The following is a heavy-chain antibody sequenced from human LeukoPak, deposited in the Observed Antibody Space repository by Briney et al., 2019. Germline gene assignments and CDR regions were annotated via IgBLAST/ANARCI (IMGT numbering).Heavy chain of an antibody. V-gene: IGHV1-2*02. Sequence: ASVKVSCKASGYTFPGYYVHWVRQAPGQGLEWMGWINPNNGGTNYAQKFQGRVTMTRDTSIRTAYMELSRLRSDDTAVYYCARGRGTLSSSWSLHWGQGTLVTVSS. CDR1: GYTFPGYY. CDR3: ARGRGTLSSSWSLH. J-gene: IGHJ4*02. CDR2: INPNNGGT. D-gene: IGHD6-13*01.